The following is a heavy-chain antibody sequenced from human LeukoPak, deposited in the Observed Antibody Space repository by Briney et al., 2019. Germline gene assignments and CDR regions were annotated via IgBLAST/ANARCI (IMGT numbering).Heavy chain of an antibody. Sequence: GASVKASCTASGYPFTSYYMHWVRQAPGQGLEWRGIINPSGGSTSYAQKFQGRVTMTRDMSTSTVYMELSSLRAEDTAVYYCARFGMATTYFDYWGQGTLVTVSS. CDR2: INPSGGST. D-gene: IGHD5-24*01. CDR3: ARFGMATTYFDY. CDR1: GYPFTSYY. V-gene: IGHV1-46*01. J-gene: IGHJ4*02.